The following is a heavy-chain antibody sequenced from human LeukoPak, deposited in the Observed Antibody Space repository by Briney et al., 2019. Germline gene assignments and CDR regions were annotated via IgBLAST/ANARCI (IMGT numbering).Heavy chain of an antibody. J-gene: IGHJ4*02. D-gene: IGHD2-8*01. CDR1: GGTFSSYA. Sequence: SVKVSCKASGGTFSSYAISWVRQAPGQGLEWMGGIIPIFGTANHAQKFQGRVTITADESTSTAYMGLSSLRSEDTAVYYCARGSVGIVLMVYGALGCWGQGTLVTVSS. V-gene: IGHV1-69*13. CDR3: ARGSVGIVLMVYGALGC. CDR2: IIPIFGTA.